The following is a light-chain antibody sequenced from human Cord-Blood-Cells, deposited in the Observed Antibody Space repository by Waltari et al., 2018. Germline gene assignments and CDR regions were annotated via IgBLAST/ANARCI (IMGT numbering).Light chain of an antibody. CDR2: DVS. CDR1: SSDVGGYNY. Sequence: QSALTQPASGSGSPGQSITISCTGTSSDVGGYNYVSWYQQHPGKAPKLMIYDVSTRPSAVSTRFSGCKSGNTASLTISGLQAEDEAEYYCSSYTSSSTYVLGPGTKVSVL. V-gene: IGLV2-14*03. J-gene: IGLJ1*01. CDR3: SSYTSSSTYV.